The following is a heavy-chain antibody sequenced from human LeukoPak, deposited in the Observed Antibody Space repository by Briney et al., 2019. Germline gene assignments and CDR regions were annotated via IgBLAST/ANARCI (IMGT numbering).Heavy chain of an antibody. CDR2: VSYDGGNK. D-gene: IGHD6-13*01. Sequence: PGGTLRLSCAASGLTFSSYAMHWVRQAPGKGLAWVAVVSYDGGNKYYADSVKGRFTISRDNSKSTLYLQMNSLRTDDTALYYCAKPAWGQPLDPLDYWGQGTLVTVSS. V-gene: IGHV3-30*18. CDR3: AKPAWGQPLDPLDY. J-gene: IGHJ4*02. CDR1: GLTFSSYA.